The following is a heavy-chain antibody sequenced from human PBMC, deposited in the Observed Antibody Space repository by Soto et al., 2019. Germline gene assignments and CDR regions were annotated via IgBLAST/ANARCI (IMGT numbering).Heavy chain of an antibody. CDR1: GGTFSSYA. J-gene: IGHJ5*02. D-gene: IGHD3-22*01. Sequence: QVQLVQSGAEVKKPGSSVKVSCKASGGTFSSYAISWVRQAPGQGLEWMGGIIPIFGTANYAQKFQGRVTITADKSTSTAYMELSSLRYEDTAVYYCARGHSSGYYYAEWFDPWGQGTLVTVSS. V-gene: IGHV1-69*06. CDR2: IIPIFGTA. CDR3: ARGHSSGYYYAEWFDP.